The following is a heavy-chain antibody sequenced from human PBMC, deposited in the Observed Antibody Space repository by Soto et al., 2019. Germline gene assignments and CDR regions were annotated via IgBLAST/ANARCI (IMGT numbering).Heavy chain of an antibody. Sequence: GGSLRLSCAASGFTFSSYAMHWVRQAPGKGLEWVAVISYDGSNKYYAEYVKGRFTISRDNSKNTLYLQMNSLRAEDTAVYYCATDRATVVTGAFHIWGQGTMVTVSS. D-gene: IGHD4-17*01. CDR2: ISYDGSNK. V-gene: IGHV3-30*04. CDR1: GFTFSSYA. J-gene: IGHJ3*02. CDR3: ATDRATVVTGAFHI.